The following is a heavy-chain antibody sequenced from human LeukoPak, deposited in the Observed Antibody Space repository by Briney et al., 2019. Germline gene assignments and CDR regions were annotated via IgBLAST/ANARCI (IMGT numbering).Heavy chain of an antibody. J-gene: IGHJ4*02. Sequence: GGSLRLSCAASGFGFNSYAMTWVRQAPGKGLEWVSAISRNGRGTYYADSVKGRFTISRDNFKKTVYLQVTSLRAEDTAVYYCARDSSGYAEFDNWGQGTLVTVSS. V-gene: IGHV3-23*01. CDR3: ARDSSGYAEFDN. D-gene: IGHD3-22*01. CDR1: GFGFNSYA. CDR2: ISRNGRGT.